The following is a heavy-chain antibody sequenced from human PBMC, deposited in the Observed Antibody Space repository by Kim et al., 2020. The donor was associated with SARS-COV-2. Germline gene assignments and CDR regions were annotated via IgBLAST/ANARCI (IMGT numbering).Heavy chain of an antibody. CDR1: GGSISSSRYY. Sequence: SETLSLTCTVSGGSISSSRYYWGWIRQPPGKGLEWIGSIYYSGSTYYNPSLKSRVTISVDTSKNQFSQNLSSVTAADTAVYYCARQTRGYSDYVLAGDMFEFDYWGQGTLVTVSS. V-gene: IGHV4-39*01. J-gene: IGHJ4*02. CDR3: ARQTRGYSDYVLAGDMFEFDY. CDR2: IYYSGST. D-gene: IGHD5-12*01.